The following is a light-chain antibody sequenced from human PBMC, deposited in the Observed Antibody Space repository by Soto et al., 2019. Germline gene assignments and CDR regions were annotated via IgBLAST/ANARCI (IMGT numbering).Light chain of an antibody. Sequence: EIVLTQSTGTLSFSPGERATLSCRASQSVSSSYLAWYQQKPGQAPRLLIYGASSRATGIPDRFSGSGSGTDFTLTISRLEPDDFAVYYCQQYGSSQWTFGQGTKV. CDR1: QSVSSSY. V-gene: IGKV3-20*01. J-gene: IGKJ1*01. CDR2: GAS. CDR3: QQYGSSQWT.